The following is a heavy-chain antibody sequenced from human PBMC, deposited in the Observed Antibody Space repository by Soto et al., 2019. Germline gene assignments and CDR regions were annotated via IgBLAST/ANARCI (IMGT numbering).Heavy chain of an antibody. CDR2: ISSSSSYI. V-gene: IGHV3-21*01. J-gene: IGHJ4*02. D-gene: IGHD2-2*01. CDR3: ASDPSSSTSWPLDY. CDR1: GFTFSSYS. Sequence: GGSLRLSCAASGFTFSSYSMNWVRQAPGKGLEWVSSISSSSSYIYYADSVKGRFTISRDNAKNSLYLQMNSLRAEDTAVYYCASDPSSSTSWPLDYWGQGTLVTVSS.